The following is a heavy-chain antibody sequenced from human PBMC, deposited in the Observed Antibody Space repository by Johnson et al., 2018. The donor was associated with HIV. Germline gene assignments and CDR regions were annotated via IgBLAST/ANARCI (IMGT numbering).Heavy chain of an antibody. CDR3: AKGEYFDSGGYYHVVMNGFDI. CDR2: ITYDGSHK. CDR1: GFTFSNYG. D-gene: IGHD3-22*01. Sequence: QVQLVESGGGVVQPGRSLRLSCAASGFTFSNYGMHWVRQAPGKGLEWVALITYDGSHKYSEDPVKGRFTISRHNSKNTVWLQLNSLRAEDTGVYYCAKGEYFDSGGYYHVVMNGFDIWGQGTMVTVSS. J-gene: IGHJ3*02. V-gene: IGHV3-30*18.